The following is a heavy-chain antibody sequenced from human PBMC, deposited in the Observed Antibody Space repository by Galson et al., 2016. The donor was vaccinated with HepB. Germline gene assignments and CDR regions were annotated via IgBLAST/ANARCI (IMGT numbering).Heavy chain of an antibody. CDR2: IYYSGST. CDR1: GGSLTNNY. Sequence: ETLSLTCTVSGGSLTNNYWSWIRQPPGKGLEWMGYIYYSGSTHYNPSLESRVTILVDMAKNQFSLQLKSVTPEDTAVYYCARVWMLGRGLNLWGQRTAVTVSS. J-gene: IGHJ6*01. V-gene: IGHV4-59*12. CDR3: ARVWMLGRGLNL. D-gene: IGHD3-3*01.